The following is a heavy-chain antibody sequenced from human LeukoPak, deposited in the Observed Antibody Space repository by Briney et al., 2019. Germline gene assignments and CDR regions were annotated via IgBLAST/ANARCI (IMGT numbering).Heavy chain of an antibody. J-gene: IGHJ4*02. CDR1: GGTFSSYA. V-gene: IGHV1-69*01. CDR3: AKDGGLWVSAHWGDS. Sequence: SVKVSCKASGGTFSSYAISWVRQAPGQGLEWMGGIIPIFGTANYAQKFQGRVTITADESTSTAYMELSSLRSEDTAVYYCAKDGGLWVSAHWGDSWGRGTLVTVSS. CDR2: IIPIFGTA. D-gene: IGHD7-27*01.